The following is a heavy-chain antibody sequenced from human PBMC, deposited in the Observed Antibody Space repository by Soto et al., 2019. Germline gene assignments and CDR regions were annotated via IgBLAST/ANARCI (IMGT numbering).Heavy chain of an antibody. D-gene: IGHD2-21*02. J-gene: IGHJ4*02. CDR3: AKGRASDCPGCTQDY. CDR2: VSGSGDST. V-gene: IGHV3-23*01. CDR1: AFTFSSYA. Sequence: GGSLRLSCAASAFTFSSYAMSWVRQAPGKGLEWVPAVSGSGDSTYYADSVKGRFTISRDNSKNTLYLQMNSLRAEDTAVYYCAKGRASDCPGCTQDYWGQGTLVTVSS.